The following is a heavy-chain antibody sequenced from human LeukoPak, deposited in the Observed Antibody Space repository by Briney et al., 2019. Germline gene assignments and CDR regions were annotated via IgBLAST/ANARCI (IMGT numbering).Heavy chain of an antibody. Sequence: GASVKVSCKASGYTFTSYDINWVRQATGQGLEWMGWMSPNSGNTGYAQKFQGRVTMTRNTSISTAYMELSSLRSEDTAVYYCARNLRGGSYSDFDYWGQGTLVTVSS. CDR2: MSPNSGNT. V-gene: IGHV1-8*02. D-gene: IGHD1-26*01. CDR1: GYTFTSYD. CDR3: ARNLRGGSYSDFDY. J-gene: IGHJ4*02.